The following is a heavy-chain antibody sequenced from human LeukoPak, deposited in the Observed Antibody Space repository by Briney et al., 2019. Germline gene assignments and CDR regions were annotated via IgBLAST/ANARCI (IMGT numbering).Heavy chain of an antibody. V-gene: IGHV1-2*04. CDR1: GCTFTGYY. Sequence: ASVKVSCKASGCTFTGYYMHWVRQAPGQGLEWMGWINPNSGGTNYAQKFQGWVTMTRDTSISTAYMELSRLRSDDTAVYYCARSLSLILTGARENWFDPWGQGTLVTVSS. CDR2: INPNSGGT. J-gene: IGHJ5*02. D-gene: IGHD3-9*01. CDR3: ARSLSLILTGARENWFDP.